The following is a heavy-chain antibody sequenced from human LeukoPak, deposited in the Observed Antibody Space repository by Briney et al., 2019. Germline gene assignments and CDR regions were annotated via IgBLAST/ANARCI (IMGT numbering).Heavy chain of an antibody. J-gene: IGHJ2*01. CDR3: ARDVGRYTYGYRPTEVYWYFDL. V-gene: IGHV4-34*01. D-gene: IGHD5-18*01. CDR2: VNYSGGT. Sequence: PSETLSLTCAVYGGSLSSYYWTWIRQPPGKGLEWIGEVNYSGGTKYNPSLKSRVTISVDTSKNQFSLKLSSVTAADTAVYYCARDVGRYTYGYRPTEVYWYFDLWGRGTLVTVSS. CDR1: GGSLSSYY.